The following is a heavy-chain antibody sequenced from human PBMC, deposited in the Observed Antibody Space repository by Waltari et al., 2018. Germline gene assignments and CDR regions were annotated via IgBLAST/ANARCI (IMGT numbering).Heavy chain of an antibody. CDR3: ARAPNDGGPYYMDV. CDR1: GFTFSSYA. Sequence: QVQLVESGGGVVQPGRSLRLSCAASGFTFSSYAMHWVRQAPGKGLEWVAVISYDGSNKYYADSVKGRFTISRDNSKNTLYLQMNSLRAEDTAVYYCARAPNDGGPYYMDVWGKGTTVTISS. V-gene: IGHV3-30-3*01. CDR2: ISYDGSNK. J-gene: IGHJ6*03. D-gene: IGHD3-16*01.